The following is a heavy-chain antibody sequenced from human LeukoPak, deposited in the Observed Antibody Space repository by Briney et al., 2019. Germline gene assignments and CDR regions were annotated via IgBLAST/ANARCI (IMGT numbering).Heavy chain of an antibody. D-gene: IGHD5-18*01. J-gene: IGHJ4*02. CDR2: IYHSGNT. V-gene: IGHV4-38-2*02. Sequence: SETLSLTCTVSGYPISSGYYWGWIRQPPGKGLEWIGTIYHSGNTYYNPSLKSRVTISVDTSKNQISLKLSSVTAADTALYYCARDEYTYGSRTHPYFFDYWGQGTLVTVSS. CDR3: ARDEYTYGSRTHPYFFDY. CDR1: GYPISSGYY.